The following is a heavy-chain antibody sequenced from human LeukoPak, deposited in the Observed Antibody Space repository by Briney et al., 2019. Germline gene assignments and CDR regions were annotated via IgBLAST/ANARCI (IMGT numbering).Heavy chain of an antibody. Sequence: GGSLRLSCAASGFTVGSNYMSWVRQAPGKGLEWVSVIYSGTTTYYADSVKGRFTISRDNSKNTLYLQMNSLRAEDTAVYYCALRGGSGSYSYFFDSWGQGTLVTVSS. CDR2: IYSGTTT. J-gene: IGHJ4*02. V-gene: IGHV3-53*01. CDR1: GFTVGSNY. D-gene: IGHD3-10*01. CDR3: ALRGGSGSYSYFFDS.